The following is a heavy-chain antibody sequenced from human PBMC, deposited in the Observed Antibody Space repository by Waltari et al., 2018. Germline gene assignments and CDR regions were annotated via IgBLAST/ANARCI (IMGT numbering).Heavy chain of an antibody. J-gene: IGHJ4*02. D-gene: IGHD3-10*01. Sequence: QVQLQQWGAGLLKPSEPLSLTCAVYGGSFSGYYWSWIRQPPGKGLEWIGEITHSGSTNYNPSLKSRLTISVDSSKNQFSLKLNSVTAADTAVYYCARSYGGAIRNFDYWGQGILVTVSS. V-gene: IGHV4-34*01. CDR2: ITHSGST. CDR1: GGSFSGYY. CDR3: ARSYGGAIRNFDY.